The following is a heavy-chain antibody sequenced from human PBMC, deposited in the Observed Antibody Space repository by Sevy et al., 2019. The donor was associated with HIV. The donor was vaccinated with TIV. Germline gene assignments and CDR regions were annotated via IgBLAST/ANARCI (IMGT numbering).Heavy chain of an antibody. CDR3: ARDKGGSVLLWFGELIR. D-gene: IGHD3-10*01. V-gene: IGHV3-30-3*01. CDR2: ISYDGSNK. CDR1: GFTFSSYA. Sequence: GGSLRLSCAASGFTFSSYAMHWVRQAPGKGLEWVAVISYDGSNKYYVDSVKGGFTISGDNSRNTLYLQMNSLRAEDTAEYYCARDKGGSVLLWFGELIRWGQGTLVTVSS. J-gene: IGHJ4*02.